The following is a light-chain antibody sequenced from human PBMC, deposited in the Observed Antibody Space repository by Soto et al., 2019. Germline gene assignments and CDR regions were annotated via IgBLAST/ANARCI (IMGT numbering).Light chain of an antibody. CDR1: QSVSSSY. CDR3: QQYRSSLCVT. J-gene: IGKJ4*01. V-gene: IGKV3-20*01. Sequence: EIVLTQSPGTLSLSPGERATLSCRASQSVSSSYLAWYQQKPGQAPRLLIYGASSRATGIPDRFSGSGSGTDFTLTISRLETEDFSGYYCQQYRSSLCVTFGGGNQVDIK. CDR2: GAS.